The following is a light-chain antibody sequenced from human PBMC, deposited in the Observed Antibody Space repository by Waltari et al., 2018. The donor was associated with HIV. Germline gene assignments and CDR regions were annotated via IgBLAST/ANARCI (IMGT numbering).Light chain of an antibody. CDR3: CSHASSLSWV. Sequence: SALSQPPSVSGSPGQTITVPCVGTSSDIGTYKLVSWYQQHPGKAPKLMIYEVNNRPSGVSDRFSGSKSGNTASLTISGLQAEDEADYYCCSHASSLSWVFGGGTKVTVL. V-gene: IGLV2-23*02. J-gene: IGLJ3*02. CDR2: EVN. CDR1: SSDIGTYKL.